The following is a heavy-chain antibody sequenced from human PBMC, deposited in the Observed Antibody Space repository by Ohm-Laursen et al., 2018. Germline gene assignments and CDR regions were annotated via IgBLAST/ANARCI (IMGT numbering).Heavy chain of an antibody. Sequence: TLSLTCAVYGGSFSGYYWSWIRQPPGKGLEWIGEINHSGSTNYNPSLKSRVTISVDTSKNQFSLKLSSVTAADTAVYYCARGDCSSTSCSEYYYYGMDVWGQGTTVTVSS. CDR2: INHSGST. D-gene: IGHD2-2*01. CDR1: GGSFSGYY. CDR3: ARGDCSSTSCSEYYYYGMDV. J-gene: IGHJ6*02. V-gene: IGHV4-34*09.